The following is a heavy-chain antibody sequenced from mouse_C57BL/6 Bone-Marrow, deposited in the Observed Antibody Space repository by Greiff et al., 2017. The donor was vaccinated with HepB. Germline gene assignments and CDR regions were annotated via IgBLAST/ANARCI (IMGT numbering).Heavy chain of an antibody. CDR3: GYYGSRKGFAY. CDR2: IYPRSGNT. D-gene: IGHD1-1*01. V-gene: IGHV1-81*01. Sequence: VQLQQSGAELARPGASVKLSCKASGYTFTSYGISWVKQRTGQGLEWIGEIYPRSGNTYYNEKFKGKATLTADKSSSTAYMELRSLTSEDSAVYFCGYYGSRKGFAYWGQGTLVTVSA. J-gene: IGHJ3*01. CDR1: GYTFTSYG.